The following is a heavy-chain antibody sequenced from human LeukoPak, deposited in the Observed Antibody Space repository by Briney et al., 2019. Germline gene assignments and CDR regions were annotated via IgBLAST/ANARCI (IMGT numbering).Heavy chain of an antibody. CDR3: AKSPSSPYYFDY. J-gene: IGHJ4*02. V-gene: IGHV3-23*01. CDR2: ISGSGGST. Sequence: RGGSLRLSCAASGFTFSSYAVSWVRQAPGKGLEWVSAISGSGGSTYYADSVKGRFTISRDNSKNTLYLQMNSLRAEDTAVYYCAKSPSSPYYFDYWGQGTLVTVSS. CDR1: GFTFSSYA.